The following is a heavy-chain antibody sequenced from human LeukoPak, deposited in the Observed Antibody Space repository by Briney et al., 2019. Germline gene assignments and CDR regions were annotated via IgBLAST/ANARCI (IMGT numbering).Heavy chain of an antibody. CDR2: ISDTGGRT. Sequence: TGGSLRLSCASSGFSFSDSAVSWVRHSPGEGLKWVSSISDTGGRTYYADSVKGRFTITRDNSRNTVNLQMNGLRADDTARYYCAKGGQDFDFWRFDLWGQGILVIASS. V-gene: IGHV3-23*01. CDR1: GFSFSDSA. D-gene: IGHD3-3*01. CDR3: AKGGQDFDFWRFDL. J-gene: IGHJ5*02.